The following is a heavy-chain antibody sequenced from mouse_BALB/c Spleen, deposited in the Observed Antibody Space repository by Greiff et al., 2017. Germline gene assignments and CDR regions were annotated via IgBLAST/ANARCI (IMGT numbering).Heavy chain of an antibody. J-gene: IGHJ3*01. V-gene: IGHV2-9*02. CDR3: ARAPYYYGSSYEGFAY. CDR1: GFSLTSYG. Sequence: VMLVESGPGLVAPSQSLSITCTVSGFSLTSYGVHWVRQPPGKGLEWLGVIWAGGSTNYNSALMSRLSISKDNSKSQVFLKMNSLQTDDTAMYYCARAPYYYGSSYEGFAYWGQGTLVTVSA. D-gene: IGHD1-1*01. CDR2: IWAGGST.